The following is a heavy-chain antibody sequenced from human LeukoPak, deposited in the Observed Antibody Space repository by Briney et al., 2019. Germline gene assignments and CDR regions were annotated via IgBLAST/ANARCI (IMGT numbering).Heavy chain of an antibody. CDR3: ARAPLAAVGNNWFDP. D-gene: IGHD2-15*01. V-gene: IGHV1-69*05. J-gene: IGHJ5*02. Sequence: ASVNVSCKASGGTFSSYAISWVRQAPGQGLEWMGAIIPIFGTANYAQKFQGRVTITTDESTSTAYMELSSLRSEDTAVYYCARAPLAAVGNNWFDPWGQGTLVTVSS. CDR1: GGTFSSYA. CDR2: IIPIFGTA.